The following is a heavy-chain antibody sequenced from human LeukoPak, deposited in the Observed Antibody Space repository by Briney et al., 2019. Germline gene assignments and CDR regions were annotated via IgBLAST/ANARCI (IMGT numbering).Heavy chain of an antibody. J-gene: IGHJ4*02. CDR3: ACEENSSRYSFDY. V-gene: IGHV3-30-3*01. CDR1: GFTFSRYT. CDR2: ISYDGSNK. Sequence: ETSLLLSCAASGFTFSRYTMHLVRPAAGKGLEWVAVISYDGSNKYYAHSVKVRITIYRDNTKHTLYLQMNSLRARGTAVYYCACEENSSRYSFDYWGQGTLVP. D-gene: IGHD3-22*01.